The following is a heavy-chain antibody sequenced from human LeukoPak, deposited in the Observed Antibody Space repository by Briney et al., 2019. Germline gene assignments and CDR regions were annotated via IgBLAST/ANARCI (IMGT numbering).Heavy chain of an antibody. CDR2: IHPSGST. CDR3: ARGQDPRKTGY. J-gene: IGHJ4*02. Sequence: PSETLSLTCVVYGGSFSGYYWSWIRQPPGEGLEWIGEIHPSGSTEYSPSLTSRVTISVDTSQNQFSLTLTSVTAADTAIYYCARGQDPRKTGYWGQGTLVAVSS. CDR1: GGSFSGYY. V-gene: IGHV4-34*01.